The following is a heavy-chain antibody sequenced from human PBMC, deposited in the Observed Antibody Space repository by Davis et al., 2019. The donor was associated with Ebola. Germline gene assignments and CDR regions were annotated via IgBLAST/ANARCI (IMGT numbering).Heavy chain of an antibody. CDR3: ARAVSPTYDYYIDV. CDR2: INPKSGGT. V-gene: IGHV1-2*04. J-gene: IGHJ6*03. CDR1: GYTFIDYY. D-gene: IGHD5/OR15-5a*01. Sequence: AASVTVSCQASGYTFIDYYIHWVRQAPGQGLEWMGWINPKSGGTKCAQKFQDWVTMTRDTSITTAYVELSGLTSDDTAIYYCARAVSPTYDYYIDVWGKGTAVTVSS.